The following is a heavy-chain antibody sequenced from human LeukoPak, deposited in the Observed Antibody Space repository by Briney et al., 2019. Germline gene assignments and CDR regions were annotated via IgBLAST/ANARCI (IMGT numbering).Heavy chain of an antibody. D-gene: IGHD2-15*01. V-gene: IGHV3-21*01. CDR3: ARDLCSGGSCYGFWFDP. CDR1: GFTFSSYS. CDR2: ISSSSSYI. J-gene: IGHJ5*02. Sequence: GGSLRLSCAASGFTFSSYSMNWVRQAPGEGLEWVSSISSSSSYIYYADSVKGRFTISRDNAKNSLYLQMNSLRAEDTAVYYCARDLCSGGSCYGFWFDPWGQGTLVTVSS.